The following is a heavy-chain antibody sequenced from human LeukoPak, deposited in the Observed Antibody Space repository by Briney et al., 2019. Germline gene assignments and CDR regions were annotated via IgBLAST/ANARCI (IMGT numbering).Heavy chain of an antibody. CDR3: ARDPYRFAFDI. D-gene: IGHD1-26*01. CDR2: INVDGTAE. V-gene: IGHV3-7*03. J-gene: IGHJ3*02. CDR1: GFSFSTIY. Sequence: GSLRLSCAASGFSFSTIYMSWVRQTPGQGLEWVANINVDGTAEYYVDSAKGRFTTSRDNAKNSLYLQMNSLRAEDTAVYYCARDPYRFAFDIWGQGTVVLVSS.